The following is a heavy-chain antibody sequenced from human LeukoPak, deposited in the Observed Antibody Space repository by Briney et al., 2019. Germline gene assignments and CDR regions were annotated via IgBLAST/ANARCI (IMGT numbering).Heavy chain of an antibody. CDR2: IYSGGSV. V-gene: IGHV3-53*04. CDR1: GFNVSVIH. CDR3: ARMKFYDSSGVFDY. J-gene: IGHJ4*02. Sequence: GGSLRLSCAAPGFNVSVIHMSWVRQAPGKGLHWVSLIYSGGSVFYADSVKGRSTVSRHNSKNTVYLQMNSLRPEDTAVYYCARMKFYDSSGVFDYWGQGSLVTVSS. D-gene: IGHD3-22*01.